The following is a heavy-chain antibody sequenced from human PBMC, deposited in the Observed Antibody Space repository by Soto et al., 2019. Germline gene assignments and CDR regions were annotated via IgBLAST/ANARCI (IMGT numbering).Heavy chain of an antibody. V-gene: IGHV5-51*01. CDR2: IYPGDSDT. Sequence: GESLKISCNCSGYSFTSYWIGWVRQMPGKGLEWMGIIYPGDSDTRYSPSFQGQVTISADKSISTAYLQWSSLKASDTAMYYCARHRFSAIAARQDYYYGMDVWGQGTTVTVSS. D-gene: IGHD6-6*01. CDR1: GYSFTSYW. J-gene: IGHJ6*02. CDR3: ARHRFSAIAARQDYYYGMDV.